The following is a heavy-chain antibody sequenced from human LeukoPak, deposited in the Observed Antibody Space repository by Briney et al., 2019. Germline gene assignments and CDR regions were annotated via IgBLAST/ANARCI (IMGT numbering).Heavy chain of an antibody. CDR3: ARDHCSGGSCYPGWFDP. CDR2: IYYSGST. D-gene: IGHD2-15*01. V-gene: IGHV4-39*07. Sequence: SETLSLTCTVSGGSISSYYWSWIRQPPGKGLEWIGSIYYSGSTYYNPSLKSRVTISVDTSKNQFSLKLSSVTAADTAVYYCARDHCSGGSCYPGWFDPWGQGTLVTVSS. CDR1: GGSISSYY. J-gene: IGHJ5*02.